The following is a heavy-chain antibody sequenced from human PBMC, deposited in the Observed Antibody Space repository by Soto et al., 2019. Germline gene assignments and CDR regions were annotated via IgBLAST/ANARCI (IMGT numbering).Heavy chain of an antibody. J-gene: IGHJ5*02. CDR2: IYYSGST. Sequence: TLSLTCTVSGGSISSGGYYWSWIRQHPGKGLEWIGYIYYSGSTYYNPSLKSRVTISVDTSKNQFSLKLSSVTAADTAVYYCARGGGSYTFWFDPWGQGTLVTVSS. V-gene: IGHV4-31*03. CDR1: GGSISSGGYY. D-gene: IGHD1-26*01. CDR3: ARGGGSYTFWFDP.